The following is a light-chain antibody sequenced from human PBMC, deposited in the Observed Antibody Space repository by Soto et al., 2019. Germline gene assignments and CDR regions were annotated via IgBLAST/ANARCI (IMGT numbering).Light chain of an antibody. J-gene: IGLJ1*01. CDR3: QSYDSSLSGFYV. V-gene: IGLV1-40*01. Sequence: VVTQPPSVSGAPGQRVTISCTGSSSNIGAGFDVHWYQQLPGTAPKLLIFGNSNRPSGVPDRFSGSNSGTSASLAITGLQAEDEADYYCQSYDSSLSGFYVFGTGTKLTVL. CDR1: SSNIGAGFD. CDR2: GNS.